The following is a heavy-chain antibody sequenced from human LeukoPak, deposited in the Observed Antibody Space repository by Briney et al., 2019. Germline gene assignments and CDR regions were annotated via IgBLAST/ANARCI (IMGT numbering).Heavy chain of an antibody. CDR2: INPSGGYT. CDR3: ARALGKPFDY. J-gene: IGHJ4*02. D-gene: IGHD7-27*01. V-gene: IGHV1-46*01. Sequence: GASVKVSCKASGYIFTNFYMHWVRQAPGQGLEWMGIINPSGGYTSYAQKFQGRVTMTRNTSISTAYMELSSLRSEDTAVYYCARALGKPFDYWGQGTLVTVSS. CDR1: GYIFTNFY.